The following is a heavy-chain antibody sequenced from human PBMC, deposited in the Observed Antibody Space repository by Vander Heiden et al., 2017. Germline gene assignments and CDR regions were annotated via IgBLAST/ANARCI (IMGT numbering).Heavy chain of an antibody. J-gene: IGHJ4*02. V-gene: IGHV3-30*18. Sequence: QVQLVESGGCVVQPGRSLRLCRAASRFTFSSYCLHWVRQATGKGLKWVAVISCDGSNKYYADSVKGRFTISRDNSKNTLYLQMNSLRAEDTAVYYCAKGDYGDYVLTNWGQGTLVTVSS. D-gene: IGHD4-17*01. CDR3: AKGDYGDYVLTN. CDR2: ISCDGSNK. CDR1: RFTFSSYC.